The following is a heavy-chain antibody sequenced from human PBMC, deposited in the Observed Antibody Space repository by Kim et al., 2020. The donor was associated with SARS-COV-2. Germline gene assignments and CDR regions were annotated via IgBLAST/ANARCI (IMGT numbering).Heavy chain of an antibody. CDR2: ISWNSGSI. Sequence: GGSLRLSCAASGFTFDDYAMHWVRQAPGKGLEWVSGISWNSGSIGYADSVKGRFTISRDNAKNSLYLQMNSLRAEDTALYYCARGPGIAAAGTDWGQGTLVTVSS. J-gene: IGHJ4*02. CDR1: GFTFDDYA. D-gene: IGHD6-13*01. V-gene: IGHV3-9*01. CDR3: ARGPGIAAAGTD.